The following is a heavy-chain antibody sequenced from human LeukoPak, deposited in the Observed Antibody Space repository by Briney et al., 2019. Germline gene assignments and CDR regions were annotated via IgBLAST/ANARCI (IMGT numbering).Heavy chain of an antibody. D-gene: IGHD1-7*01. V-gene: IGHV1-46*01. J-gene: IGHJ5*02. CDR1: GYTFTSYY. Sequence: ASVKVSCKASGYTFTSYYMHWVRQAPGQGLEWMGIINPSGGSTSYAQKLQGRVTMTRDTSTSTVYMELSSLRSEDTAVYYCAKIGTTSYWFDPWGQGTLVTVSS. CDR3: AKIGTTSYWFDP. CDR2: INPSGGST.